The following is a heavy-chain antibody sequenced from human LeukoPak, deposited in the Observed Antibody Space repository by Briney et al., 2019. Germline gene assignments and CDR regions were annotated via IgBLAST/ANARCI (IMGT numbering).Heavy chain of an antibody. J-gene: IGHJ3*02. CDR3: ARDWNYVNDDFDI. V-gene: IGHV1-18*01. Sequence: ASVKVSCKASGYTFTSYAMNWVRQAPGQGLEWMGWVSTYNGDTNYAQKVQGRVTMTTDTSTSTAYMELRSLRSDDTAVYYCARDWNYVNDDFDIWGQGTMATVSS. CDR2: VSTYNGDT. CDR1: GYTFTSYA. D-gene: IGHD1-7*01.